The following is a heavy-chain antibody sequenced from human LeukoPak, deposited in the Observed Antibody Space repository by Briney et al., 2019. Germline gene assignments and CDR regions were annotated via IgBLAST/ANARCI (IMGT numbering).Heavy chain of an antibody. CDR3: ARGIRTWTYYYDSSGFPRGTFDI. Sequence: SETLSLTCTVSGGSISSYYWSWIRQPPGKGLEWIGYIYYSGSTNYNPSLKSRVTISVDTSKNQFSLKLSSVTAADTAVYYCARGIRTWTYYYDSSGFPRGTFDIWGQGTMVTVSS. J-gene: IGHJ3*02. CDR2: IYYSGST. V-gene: IGHV4-59*01. D-gene: IGHD3-22*01. CDR1: GGSISSYY.